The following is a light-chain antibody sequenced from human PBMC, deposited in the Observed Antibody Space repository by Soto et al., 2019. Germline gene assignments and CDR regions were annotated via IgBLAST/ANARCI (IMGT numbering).Light chain of an antibody. V-gene: IGLV2-14*01. CDR1: SSDVGGYYY. Sequence: QSALTQPASVSGSPGQSITIYCTGTSSDVGGYYYVSCYQHHPGKAPKLMIYQVSNRPSGVSNRFSGSKSGNTGSLTISGLQAEDEADYSCSSYTSSNTFYVFGTGTKLTVL. CDR3: SSYTSSNTFYV. J-gene: IGLJ1*01. CDR2: QVS.